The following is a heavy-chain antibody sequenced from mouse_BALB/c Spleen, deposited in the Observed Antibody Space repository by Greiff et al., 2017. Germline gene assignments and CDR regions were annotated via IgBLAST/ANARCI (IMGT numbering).Heavy chain of an antibody. Sequence: VQLQQSGAELVKPGASVKLSCTASGFNIKDTYMHWVKQRPEQGLEWIGRIDPANGNTKYDPKFQGKATITADTSSNTAYLQLSSLTSEDTAVYYCARWGHYYGSSYNWYFDVWGAGTTVTVSS. CDR2: IDPANGNT. V-gene: IGHV14-3*02. D-gene: IGHD1-1*01. J-gene: IGHJ1*01. CDR3: ARWGHYYGSSYNWYFDV. CDR1: GFNIKDTY.